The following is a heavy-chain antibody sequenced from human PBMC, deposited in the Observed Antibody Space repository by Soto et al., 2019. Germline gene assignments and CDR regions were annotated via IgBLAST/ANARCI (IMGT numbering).Heavy chain of an antibody. J-gene: IGHJ6*02. D-gene: IGHD2-2*02. Sequence: PSETLSLTCTVSGGSISSDNFFWSWIRQPPGEGLEWIGYIYYRGSTYYNPSLESRLTLLVDTYKNQFSLKLRSVTAADTAVYYCARVAIACPSSSCYNHYYYSLDVWGQGTTVTVSS. CDR1: GGSISSDNFF. CDR2: IYYRGST. CDR3: ARVAIACPSSSCYNHYYYSLDV. V-gene: IGHV4-30-4*01.